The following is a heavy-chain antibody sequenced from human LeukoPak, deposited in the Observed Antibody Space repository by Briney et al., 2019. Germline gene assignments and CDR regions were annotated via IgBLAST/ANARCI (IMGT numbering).Heavy chain of an antibody. CDR3: ARDPGTTVVSPGAFDI. CDR2: IYYSGST. Sequence: SETLSLTCTVSGGSISSYYWSWIRQHPGKGLEWIGYIYYSGSTYYNPSLKSRVTISVDTSKNQFSLKLSSVTAADTAVYYCARDPGTTVVSPGAFDIWGQGTMVTVSS. D-gene: IGHD4-23*01. CDR1: GGSISSYY. J-gene: IGHJ3*02. V-gene: IGHV4-59*06.